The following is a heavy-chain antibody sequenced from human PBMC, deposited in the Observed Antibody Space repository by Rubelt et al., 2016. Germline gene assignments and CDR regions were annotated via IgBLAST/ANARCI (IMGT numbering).Heavy chain of an antibody. V-gene: IGHV4-34*01. CDR1: GGSFSGYY. CDR2: INHSGST. CDR3: ARAPGGSYWFDP. Sequence: QVQLQQWGAGLLKPSETLSLTCAVYGGSFSGYYWSWIRQPPGKGLEWIGEINHSGSTNYNPSLKSRVTISVHTSKNQCSLELSSVTAADTAVYYCARAPGGSYWFDPWGQGTLVTVSS. D-gene: IGHD1-26*01. J-gene: IGHJ5*02.